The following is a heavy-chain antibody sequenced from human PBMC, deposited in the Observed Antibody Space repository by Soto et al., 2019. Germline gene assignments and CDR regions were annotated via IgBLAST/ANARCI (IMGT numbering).Heavy chain of an antibody. CDR1: GYSFTSYR. D-gene: IGHD2-15*01. CDR3: ARQLLYCSGGSCYYPSPVDYYYGMDV. CDR2: IYPGDSDT. J-gene: IGHJ6*02. V-gene: IGHV5-51*01. Sequence: GESLKISCKRSGYSFTSYRIGWVRQMPGKGLEWMGIIYPGDSDTRYSPSFQGQVTISADKSISTAYLQWSSLKASDTAMYYYARQLLYCSGGSCYYPSPVDYYYGMDVWGQGTTVTVSS.